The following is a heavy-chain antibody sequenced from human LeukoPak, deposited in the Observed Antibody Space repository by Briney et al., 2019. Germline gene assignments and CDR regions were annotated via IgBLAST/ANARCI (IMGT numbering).Heavy chain of an antibody. D-gene: IGHD3-22*01. Sequence: PSETLSLTCTVSGDSISSYHWSWIRQPPGKGLEWIGYISYSGGPNYNPSHKSRVTISVDTSKNQFSLKLSSVTAADTAVYYCARRGFGRGYYFANWFDPWGQGTLVTVSS. CDR1: GDSISSYH. CDR3: ARRGFGRGYYFANWFDP. V-gene: IGHV4-59*08. J-gene: IGHJ5*02. CDR2: ISYSGGP.